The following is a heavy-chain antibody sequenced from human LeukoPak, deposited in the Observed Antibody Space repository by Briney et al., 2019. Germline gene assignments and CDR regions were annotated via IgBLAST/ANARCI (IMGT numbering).Heavy chain of an antibody. CDR3: ARERGNSGWYNWFDP. Sequence: HPGRSLRLSCAVSGFTFDDYAMHWVRQVPGKGLEWVSGINWNSDSIGYADSVKGRFTTSRDNAKNSLYLQMNSLRAEDTALYYCARERGNSGWYNWFDPWGQGTLVTVSS. J-gene: IGHJ5*02. CDR2: INWNSDSI. D-gene: IGHD6-19*01. CDR1: GFTFDDYA. V-gene: IGHV3-9*01.